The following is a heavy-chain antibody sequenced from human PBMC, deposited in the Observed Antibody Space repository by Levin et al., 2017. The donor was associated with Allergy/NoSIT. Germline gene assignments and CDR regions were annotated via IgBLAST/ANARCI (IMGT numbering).Heavy chain of an antibody. CDR2: INGDGRST. Sequence: GESLKISCAASGFTFSSYWMHWVRQAPGKGLVWVSRINGDGRSTNYADSVKGRFTISRDNAKNTLYLQMNSLRAEDTAVYYCTRELTRYYYYGMDVWGQGTTVTVSS. J-gene: IGHJ6*02. CDR1: GFTFSSYW. V-gene: IGHV3-74*01. CDR3: TRELTRYYYYGMDV. D-gene: IGHD1-26*01.